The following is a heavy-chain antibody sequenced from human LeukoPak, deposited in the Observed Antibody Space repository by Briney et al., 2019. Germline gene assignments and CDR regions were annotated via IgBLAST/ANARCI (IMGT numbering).Heavy chain of an antibody. V-gene: IGHV4-38-2*02. CDR2: IYHSGST. CDR3: ARDQYYDYVWGSYRPYYFDY. J-gene: IGHJ4*02. Sequence: SETLSLTCTVSGYSISSGYYWGWIRQPPGKGLEWIGSIYHSGSTYYNPSLKSRVTISVDTSKNQFSLKLSSVTAADTAVYYCARDQYYDYVWGSYRPYYFDYWGQGTLVTVSS. D-gene: IGHD3-16*02. CDR1: GYSISSGYY.